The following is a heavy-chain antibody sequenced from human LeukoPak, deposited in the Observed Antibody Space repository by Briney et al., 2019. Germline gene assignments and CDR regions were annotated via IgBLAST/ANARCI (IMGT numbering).Heavy chain of an antibody. CDR3: AREGVWVGATVDY. D-gene: IGHD1-26*01. J-gene: IGHJ4*02. CDR2: ITSDGSST. V-gene: IGHV3-74*01. CDR1: GFTFSTYY. Sequence: GGSLRLSCAASGFTFSTYYMHWVRQAPGKGLEWVSRITSDGSSTYFADSVKGRFTISRDNAKNTLYLQMNSLRAEDTAVYYCAREGVWVGATVDYWGQGTMVTVSP.